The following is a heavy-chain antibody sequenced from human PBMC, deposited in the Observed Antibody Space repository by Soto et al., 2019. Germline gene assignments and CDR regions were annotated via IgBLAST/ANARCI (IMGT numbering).Heavy chain of an antibody. CDR1: GYTFTYRY. CDR2: ITRFEGNT. D-gene: IGHD4-4*01. J-gene: IGHJ6*02. V-gene: IGHV1-45*02. Sequence: SVKVSCKASGYTFTYRYLHWVRQAPGQALEGMGWITRFEGNTNNGQKFQDRATMTRDRSMSTAYMELSSLRSEDTAMYYCAATDFYDYNNYRDYYYYGIDVWGQGTTVTVSS. CDR3: AATDFYDYNNYRDYYYYGIDV.